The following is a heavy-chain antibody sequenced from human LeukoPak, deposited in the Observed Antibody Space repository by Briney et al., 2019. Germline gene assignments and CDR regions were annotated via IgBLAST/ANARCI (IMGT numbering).Heavy chain of an antibody. CDR3: AREDNGDYRNWFDP. CDR1: GGSISSGSYY. D-gene: IGHD4-17*01. V-gene: IGHV4-61*02. CDR2: IYTSGST. Sequence: SETLSLTCTVSGGSISSGSYYWSWIRQPAGKGLEWIVRIYTSGSTNYNPSLKSRVTISVDTSKNQFSLKLSSVTAADTAVYYCAREDNGDYRNWFDPWGQGTLVTVSS. J-gene: IGHJ5*02.